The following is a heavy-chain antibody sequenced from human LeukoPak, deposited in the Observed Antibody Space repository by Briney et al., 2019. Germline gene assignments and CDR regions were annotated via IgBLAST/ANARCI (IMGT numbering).Heavy chain of an antibody. CDR3: ARAEVARTGPNWFDP. CDR1: GGSISSGSYY. CDR2: IYTSGST. J-gene: IGHJ5*02. D-gene: IGHD1-1*01. V-gene: IGHV4-61*02. Sequence: SETLSLTCTVSGGSISSGSYYWSWIRQPAGKGLEWIGRIYTSGSTNYNPSLKSRVTISVDTSKNQFSLKLSSVTAADTAVYYCARAEVARTGPNWFDPWGQGTLVTVSS.